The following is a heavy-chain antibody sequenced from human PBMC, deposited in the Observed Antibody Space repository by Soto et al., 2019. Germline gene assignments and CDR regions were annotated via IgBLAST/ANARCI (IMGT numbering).Heavy chain of an antibody. Sequence: XQTLPRPGTVPGGSISSGYYYWSWIRQPPGKVLEWIVYIYYSGIAYYNPSLKSRVTISVDTSKNQFSLKLSSVTAADTAVYYCPRGVRLLKDAFDFWGQGTMVTVSS. D-gene: IGHD1-1*01. CDR2: IYYSGIA. J-gene: IGHJ3*01. V-gene: IGHV4-30-4*01. CDR3: PRGVRLLKDAFDF. CDR1: GGSISSGYYY.